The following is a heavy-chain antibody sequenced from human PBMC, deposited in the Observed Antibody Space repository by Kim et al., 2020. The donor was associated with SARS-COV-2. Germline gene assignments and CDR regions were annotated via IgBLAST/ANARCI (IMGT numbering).Heavy chain of an antibody. V-gene: IGHV3-11*01. CDR3: VREPNY. Sequence: SDGTSIKYADSGSGRFTISRDNAKKSLSLQMNSLTPEDTAVYYCVREPNYWGQGTLVTVSS. J-gene: IGHJ4*02. CDR2: SDGTSI.